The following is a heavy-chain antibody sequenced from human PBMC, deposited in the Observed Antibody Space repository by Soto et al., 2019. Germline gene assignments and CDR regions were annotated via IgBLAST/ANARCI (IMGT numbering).Heavy chain of an antibody. V-gene: IGHV3-30*03. CDR2: ISYDGSNK. Sequence: QVQLVESGGGVVQPGRSLRLSCAASGFTFSSYGMHWVRQAPGKGLEWVAVISYDGSNKYYADSVKGRFTISRDNSKNTLYLQMNSLRAEDTAVYYCAVCSHTTYYYYGIDVWGQGTTVTVSS. CDR3: AVCSHTTYYYYGIDV. D-gene: IGHD3-10*02. CDR1: GFTFSSYG. J-gene: IGHJ6*02.